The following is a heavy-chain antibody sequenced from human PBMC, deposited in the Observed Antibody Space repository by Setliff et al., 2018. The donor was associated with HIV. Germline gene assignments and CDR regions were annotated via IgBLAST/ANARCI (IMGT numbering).Heavy chain of an antibody. Sequence: GASVKVSCKASGCTFTGYYMHWVRQAPGQGLEWMGGNILIFGTANYAQKFQGRVTITADESTSTAYMELSSLKSDDTAVYYCASGPLVYYDSPGAFDIWGQGTMVTVSS. V-gene: IGHV1-69*13. CDR3: ASGPLVYYDSPGAFDI. CDR1: GCTFTGYY. D-gene: IGHD3-22*01. J-gene: IGHJ3*02. CDR2: NILIFGTA.